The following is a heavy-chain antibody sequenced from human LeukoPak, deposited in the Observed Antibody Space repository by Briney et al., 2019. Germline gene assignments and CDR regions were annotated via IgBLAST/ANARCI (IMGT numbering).Heavy chain of an antibody. D-gene: IGHD1-7*01. V-gene: IGHV4-34*01. CDR2: INHSGST. Sequence: SETLSLTCTVYGGSFSGYYWSWIRQPPGKGLEWIGEINHSGSTNYNPSLKSRVTISVDTSKNQFSLKLSSVTAADTAVYYCARGLGSTTGTTFDYWGQGTLVTVSS. CDR3: ARGLGSTTGTTFDY. J-gene: IGHJ4*02. CDR1: GGSFSGYY.